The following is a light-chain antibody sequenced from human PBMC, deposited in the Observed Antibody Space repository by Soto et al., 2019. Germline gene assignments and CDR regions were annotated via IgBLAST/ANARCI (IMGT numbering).Light chain of an antibody. CDR3: HQYNSWPPGT. CDR2: DAS. J-gene: IGKJ2*01. V-gene: IGKV3-15*01. CDR1: KSISRS. Sequence: EIVWTQAQTILAVGPGEKAALSCRASKSISRSLAWYQQKPGQAPRLLISDASTRAPGIPARFSGSGSGTEFTLTISSLQSEDFALYYCHQYNSWPPGTFGQGTKVDIK.